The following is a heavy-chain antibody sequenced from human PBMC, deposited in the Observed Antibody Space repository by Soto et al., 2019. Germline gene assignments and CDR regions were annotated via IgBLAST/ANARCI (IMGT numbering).Heavy chain of an antibody. V-gene: IGHV1-18*01. J-gene: IGHJ3*02. CDR3: ATVAWVAAAGNDAFDI. CDR1: GYTFTSYG. CDR2: ISAYNGNT. Sequence: ASVKVSCKASGYTFTSYGISWVRQAPGQGLEWMGWISAYNGNTNYAQKLQGRVTMTTDTSTSTAYMELSSLRSDDTAVYYCATVAWVAAAGNDAFDIWGQGTMVTVSS. D-gene: IGHD6-13*01.